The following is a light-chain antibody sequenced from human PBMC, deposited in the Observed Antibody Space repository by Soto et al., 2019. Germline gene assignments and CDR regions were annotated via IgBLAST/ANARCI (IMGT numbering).Light chain of an antibody. CDR3: QVSDSTWT. V-gene: IGKV1-39*01. CDR2: AAS. Sequence: DIQMTQSPSSLSASIGDSVTITCRTSQSISSYLNWYQQKPGKAPNLLIYAASTLQTGVPSRFSGSGSATDFTLTISSLQREDFATYYCQVSDSTWTFGHGTKVEMK. CDR1: QSISSY. J-gene: IGKJ1*01.